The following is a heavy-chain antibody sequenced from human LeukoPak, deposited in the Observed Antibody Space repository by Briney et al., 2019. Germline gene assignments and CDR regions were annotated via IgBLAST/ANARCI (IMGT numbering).Heavy chain of an antibody. V-gene: IGHV3-21*04. CDR1: GFTFSSYS. CDR2: IISSSSYI. D-gene: IGHD6-19*01. CDR3: ATMGIAVVNSFDY. Sequence: KPGGSLRLSCAASGFTFSSYSMNWVRQAPGKGLEWVSSIISSSSYIYYADSVKGRFTISRDNAKNSLYLQMNSLRAEDTAVYYRATMGIAVVNSFDYWGQGTLVTVSS. J-gene: IGHJ4*02.